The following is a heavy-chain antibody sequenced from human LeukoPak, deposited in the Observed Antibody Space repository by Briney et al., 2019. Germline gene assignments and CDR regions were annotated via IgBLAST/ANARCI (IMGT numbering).Heavy chain of an antibody. Sequence: NSGGSLRLSCAASGFTFSSYSMNWVRQAPGKGLEWVSSISSSYSYIYYADSVKGRFTISRDNAKGSLYLQMDSLKAEDTAVYYCTRDDLDYSSSLYFDYWGQGTLVTVSS. V-gene: IGHV3-21*01. CDR3: TRDDLDYSSSLYFDY. D-gene: IGHD4-11*01. CDR1: GFTFSSYS. J-gene: IGHJ4*02. CDR2: ISSSYSYI.